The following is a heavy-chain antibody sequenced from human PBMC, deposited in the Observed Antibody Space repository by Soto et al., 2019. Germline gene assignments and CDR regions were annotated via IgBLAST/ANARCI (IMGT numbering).Heavy chain of an antibody. CDR2: ISGSGGST. D-gene: IGHD3-22*01. J-gene: IGHJ5*02. Sequence: GGSLRLSCAASGFTFSSYAMSWVRQAPGKGLEWVSAISGSGGSTYYADSVKGRFTISRDNSKNTLYLQMNSLRAEDTAVYYCAKAYDSSGYYLNWFDPWGQGTLVTVSS. CDR3: AKAYDSSGYYLNWFDP. V-gene: IGHV3-23*01. CDR1: GFTFSSYA.